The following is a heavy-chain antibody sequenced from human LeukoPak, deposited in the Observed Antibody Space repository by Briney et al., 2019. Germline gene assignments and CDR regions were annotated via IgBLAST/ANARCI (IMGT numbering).Heavy chain of an antibody. D-gene: IGHD3-10*01. CDR3: ARTMVFNYYYYMDV. Sequence: SETLSLTCTVSGGSISSSNWWSWVRQPPGKGLEWIGEIYHSGSTNYNPSLKSRVTISVDKSKNQFSLKLSSVTAADTAVYYCARTMVFNYYYYMDVWGKGTTVTVSS. V-gene: IGHV4-4*02. CDR2: IYHSGST. CDR1: GGSISSSNW. J-gene: IGHJ6*03.